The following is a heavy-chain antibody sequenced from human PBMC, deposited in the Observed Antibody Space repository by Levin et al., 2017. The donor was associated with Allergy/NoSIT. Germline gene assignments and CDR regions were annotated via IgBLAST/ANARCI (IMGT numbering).Heavy chain of an antibody. D-gene: IGHD1-26*01. CDR3: ARLRGRATSGATTKRYYYYGMDV. V-gene: IGHV4-34*01. CDR1: GGSFNNYY. Sequence: SETLFLTCAVYGGSFNNYYWSWIRQPPGKGLEWIGEINHSGSTNYNPSLKSRVSISVDTSKNQFPLKLSSVTAADTAAYYCARLRGRATSGATTKRYYYYGMDVWGQGTTVTVSS. J-gene: IGHJ6*02. CDR2: INHSGST.